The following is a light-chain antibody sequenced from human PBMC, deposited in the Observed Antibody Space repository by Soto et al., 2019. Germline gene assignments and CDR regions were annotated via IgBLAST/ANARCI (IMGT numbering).Light chain of an antibody. J-gene: IGLJ2*01. V-gene: IGLV2-8*01. CDR2: EVS. Sequence: QSALTQPPSASGSPGQSVTISCTGTSSDVGGYNYVSWYQQHPGKAPKLMISEVSKRPSGVPDRFSGSKSGNTASLTVSGLQAEDEADYYCSSYAGSNRHVVFGGGTKLTVL. CDR1: SSDVGGYNY. CDR3: SSYAGSNRHVV.